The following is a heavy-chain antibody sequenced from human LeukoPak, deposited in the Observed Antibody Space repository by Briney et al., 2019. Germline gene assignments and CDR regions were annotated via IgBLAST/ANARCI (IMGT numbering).Heavy chain of an antibody. Sequence: GGSLRLSCAASGFTFSDYYMSWIRQAPGKGLEWLSYIYGIDSTISYAASVKGRFTISRDNAKNSLYLQMNSLRAEDTAVYYCASFTAAAGRDYWGQGTLVTVSS. V-gene: IGHV3-11*04. CDR1: GFTFSDYY. CDR3: ASFTAAAGRDY. J-gene: IGHJ4*02. CDR2: IYGIDSTI. D-gene: IGHD6-13*01.